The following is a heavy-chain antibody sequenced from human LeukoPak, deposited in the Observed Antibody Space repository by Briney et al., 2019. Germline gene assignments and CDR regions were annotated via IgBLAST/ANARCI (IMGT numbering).Heavy chain of an antibody. D-gene: IGHD6-19*01. CDR2: ISGCGGST. CDR3: AKVDKQWLAFDY. Sequence: GGSLRLSCAASGFTFSSYAMSWVRQAPGKGLEWVSAISGCGGSTYYADSVKGRFTISRDNSKNTLYLQMNSLRAEDTAVYYCAKVDKQWLAFDYWGQGTLVTVSS. J-gene: IGHJ4*02. V-gene: IGHV3-23*01. CDR1: GFTFSSYA.